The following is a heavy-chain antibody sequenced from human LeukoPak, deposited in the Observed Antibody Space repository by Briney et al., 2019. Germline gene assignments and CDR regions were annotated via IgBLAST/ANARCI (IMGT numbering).Heavy chain of an antibody. CDR1: GGSISGYY. J-gene: IGHJ4*02. Sequence: PSETLSLTCTVSGGSISGYYWSWIRQPPGKGLEWIGYISYSGSTNYNPSLKSRVTISVDTSKNQFSLKLSSVTAADTAVYYCARWYYYDSSGAVDYWGQGTLVTVSS. CDR2: ISYSGST. V-gene: IGHV4-59*01. D-gene: IGHD3-22*01. CDR3: ARWYYYDSSGAVDY.